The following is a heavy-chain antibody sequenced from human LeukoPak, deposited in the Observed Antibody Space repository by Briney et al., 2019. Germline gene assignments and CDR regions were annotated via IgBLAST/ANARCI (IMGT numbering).Heavy chain of an antibody. CDR1: AFTFSRYS. CDR2: ITSSSSTI. J-gene: IGHJ4*02. CDR3: ARQDSSGFSDY. D-gene: IGHD3-22*01. V-gene: IGHV3-48*01. Sequence: PGGSLRLSCAASAFTFSRYSMNWVRQAPGKGLEWVSSITSSSSTIYYADSVKGRFTISRDNAKNSLYLQMNSLRAEDTAVYYCARQDSSGFSDYWGQGTLVTVSS.